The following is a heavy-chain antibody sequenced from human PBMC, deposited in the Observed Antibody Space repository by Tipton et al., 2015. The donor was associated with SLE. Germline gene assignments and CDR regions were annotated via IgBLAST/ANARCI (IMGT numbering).Heavy chain of an antibody. V-gene: IGHV4-39*07. J-gene: IGHJ4*02. CDR1: GGSISSSSYY. D-gene: IGHD3-10*01. CDR3: ARGRPSMVQGVTHFDY. CDR2: IYYSGST. Sequence: TLSLTCTVSGGSISSSSYYWGWIRQPPGKGLEWIGSIYYSGSTYYNPSLKSRVTISVDTSKNQFSLKLSSVTAEDTAVYYCARGRPSMVQGVTHFDYWGQGTLVTVSS.